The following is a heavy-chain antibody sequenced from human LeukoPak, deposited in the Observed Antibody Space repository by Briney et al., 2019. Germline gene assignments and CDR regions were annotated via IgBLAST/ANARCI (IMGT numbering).Heavy chain of an antibody. J-gene: IGHJ3*02. CDR2: INPNSGGT. CDR1: GYTFTGYY. V-gene: IGHV1-2*02. CDR3: ARNVLQSDAFDI. Sequence: RASVKVSCKASGYTFTGYYMHWVRQAPGQGLEWMGWINPNSGGTNYAQTFQGRVTMTRDTSISTAYMELSRLRSDDTAVYYCARNVLQSDAFDIWGQGTMVTVSS. D-gene: IGHD3-10*01.